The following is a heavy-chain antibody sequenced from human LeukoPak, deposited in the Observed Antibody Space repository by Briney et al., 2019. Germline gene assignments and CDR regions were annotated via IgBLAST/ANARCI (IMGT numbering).Heavy chain of an antibody. V-gene: IGHV3-33*01. D-gene: IGHD3-22*01. J-gene: IGHJ4*02. CDR3: TRGGLFTYDSSGYPIDF. CDR2: IWNDGSNQ. Sequence: GGPLRLSCAASGFTFTTYGMHWVRQAPGKGLEWEAIIWNDGSNQFYADSVKGRFTISRDTSNNTLFLQMNSLRAEDTAVYYCTRGGLFTYDSSGYPIDFWGQGTLVTVSS. CDR1: GFTFTTYG.